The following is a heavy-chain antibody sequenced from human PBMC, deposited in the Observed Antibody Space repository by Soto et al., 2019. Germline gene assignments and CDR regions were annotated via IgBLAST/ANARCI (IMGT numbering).Heavy chain of an antibody. CDR2: INHGGNT. J-gene: IGHJ4*02. V-gene: IGHV4-34*01. D-gene: IGHD3-10*01. CDR3: ARGHLGDY. Sequence: QVHLQQWGGGLLKPSETLSLTCGVYGGFFTGYYWSWVRQPPGKGLEWIGEINHGGNTNSNPSLESRVSMSIDTSNNQFSLKLSSVTAADTAVYYCARGHLGDYWGRGALVTVSS. CDR1: GGFFTGYY.